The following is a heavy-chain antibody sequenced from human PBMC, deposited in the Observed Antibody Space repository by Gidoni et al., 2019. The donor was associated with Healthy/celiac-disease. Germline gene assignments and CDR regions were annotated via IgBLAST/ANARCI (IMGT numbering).Heavy chain of an antibody. CDR2: INPNSGGT. Sequence: QVQLVQSGAEVKKPGASVKVSCKASGYTFTGYYMHWVRQAPGQGLEWMGWINPNSGGTNYAQKFQGRVTTSSDTSISTAYMELSRLRSDDTAVYYCARGHPLVGATMGDAFDIWGQGTMVTVSS. CDR1: GYTFTGYY. V-gene: IGHV1-2*02. D-gene: IGHD1-26*01. CDR3: ARGHPLVGATMGDAFDI. J-gene: IGHJ3*02.